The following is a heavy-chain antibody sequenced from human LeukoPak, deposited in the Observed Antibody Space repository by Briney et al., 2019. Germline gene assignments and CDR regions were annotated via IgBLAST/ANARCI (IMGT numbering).Heavy chain of an antibody. CDR3: GRDFDGYYYSAYYVDY. D-gene: IGHD5-24*01. CDR2: IKQDGSQE. V-gene: IGHV3-7*03. CDR1: RFTLSTYW. Sequence: GGSLRLSCAASRFTLSTYWMSWVRQAPGKGLEWVAHIKQDGSQEYYVDSVKGRFTISRDNAKNSLYLQMNTLRTEDTAVYYCGRDFDGYYYSAYYVDYWGQGTLVTVSS. J-gene: IGHJ4*02.